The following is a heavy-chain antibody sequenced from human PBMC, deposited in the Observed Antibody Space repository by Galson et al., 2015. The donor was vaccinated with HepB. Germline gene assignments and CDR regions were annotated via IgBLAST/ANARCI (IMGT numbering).Heavy chain of an antibody. J-gene: IGHJ4*02. CDR1: GFTFSSYA. CDR3: ARVKAVVPAALDW. Sequence: SLRLSCAASGFTFSSYAMHWVRQAPGKGLEWVAVISYDGSNKYYADSVKGRFTISRDNSKNTLYLQMNSLRAEDTAVYYCARVKAVVPAALDWWGQGTLVTVSS. V-gene: IGHV3-30*04. CDR2: ISYDGSNK. D-gene: IGHD2-2*01.